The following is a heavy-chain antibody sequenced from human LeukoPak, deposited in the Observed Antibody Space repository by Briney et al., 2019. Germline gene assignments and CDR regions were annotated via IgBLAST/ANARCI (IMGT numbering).Heavy chain of an antibody. D-gene: IGHD3-3*01. Sequence: HAGGSLRLSCAASGFTFSSYAMSRVRQAPGKGLEWVSAISGSGGSTYYADSVKGRFTISRDNSKNTLYLQMNSLRAEDTAVYYCAKGSYYDFWSGHYFDYWGQGTLVTVSS. V-gene: IGHV3-23*01. CDR3: AKGSYYDFWSGHYFDY. CDR1: GFTFSSYA. J-gene: IGHJ4*02. CDR2: ISGSGGST.